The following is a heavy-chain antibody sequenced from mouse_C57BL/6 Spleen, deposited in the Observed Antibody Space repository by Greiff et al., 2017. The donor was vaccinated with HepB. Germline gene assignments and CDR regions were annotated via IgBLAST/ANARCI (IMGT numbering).Heavy chain of an antibody. CDR2: IYPGSGNT. V-gene: IGHV1-76*01. CDR3: AREGGFHWYFDV. CDR1: GYTFTDYY. J-gene: IGHJ1*03. Sequence: QVQLKESGAELVRPGASVKLSCKASGYTFTDYYINWVKQRPGQGLEWIARIYPGSGNTYYNEKFKGKATLTAEKSSSTAYMQLSSLTSEDSAVYFCAREGGFHWYFDVWGTGTTVTVSS.